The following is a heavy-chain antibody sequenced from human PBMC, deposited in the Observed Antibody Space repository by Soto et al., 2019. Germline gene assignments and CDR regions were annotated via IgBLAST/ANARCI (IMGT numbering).Heavy chain of an antibody. J-gene: IGHJ4*02. Sequence: ASVKVSCKASGYTFTSYGISWVRQAPGQGLEWMGWISAYNGNTNYAQKLQGRVTMTTDTSTSTAYMELGSLRSDDTAVYYCGRALPPERFLGWFDDYWGQGPLVTVS. V-gene: IGHV1-18*01. D-gene: IGHD3-3*01. CDR2: ISAYNGNT. CDR1: GYTFTSYG. CDR3: GRALPPERFLGWFDDY.